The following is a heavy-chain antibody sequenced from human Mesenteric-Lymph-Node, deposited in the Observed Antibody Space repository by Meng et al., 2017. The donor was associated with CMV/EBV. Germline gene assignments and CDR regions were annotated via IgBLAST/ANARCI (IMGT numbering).Heavy chain of an antibody. J-gene: IGHJ4*02. CDR1: GFSFSSYG. CDR3: AKDLGYCSGTICYTFDY. V-gene: IGHV3-30*02. Sequence: GESLKISCAASGFSFSSYGMHWVRQAPGKGLEWVAFIRYDGSKKYYADSVRGRFTISRDNSRNTLYLQMSGLGGEDTAVYYCAKDLGYCSGTICYTFDYWGQGTLVTVSS. CDR2: IRYDGSKK. D-gene: IGHD2-2*01.